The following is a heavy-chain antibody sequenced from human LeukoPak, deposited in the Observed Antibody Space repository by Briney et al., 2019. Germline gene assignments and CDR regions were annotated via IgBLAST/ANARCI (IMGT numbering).Heavy chain of an antibody. J-gene: IGHJ5*02. CDR1: GYTFTSYY. V-gene: IGHV1-46*01. CDR2: INPTGDST. Sequence: GASVKVSCKASGYTFTSYYMHWVRQAPGQGLEWMGLINPTGDSTGYAQKFQGRVTMTRDKSTSTDFMELSSLRSEDTAVYYCARDNSVGDNAWWFDPWGQGTLVTVSS. D-gene: IGHD1-26*01. CDR3: ARDNSVGDNAWWFDP.